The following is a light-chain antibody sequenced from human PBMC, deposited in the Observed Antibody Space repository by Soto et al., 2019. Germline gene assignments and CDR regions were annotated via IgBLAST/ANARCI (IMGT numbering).Light chain of an antibody. CDR3: QQYSDWPPR. CDR1: QSVSSY. J-gene: IGKJ1*01. V-gene: IGKV3-15*01. Sequence: EMVMTQSPATLSVSPGKRATLSCRASQSVSSYLGWYQQKPGQPPRLLIYGASTRATGIPARFSGSGSGTEFTLTISSLQSEDFAVYYCQQYSDWPPRFGQGTKVEIK. CDR2: GAS.